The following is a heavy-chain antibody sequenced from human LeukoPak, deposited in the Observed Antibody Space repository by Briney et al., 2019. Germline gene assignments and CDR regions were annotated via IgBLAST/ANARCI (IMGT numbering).Heavy chain of an antibody. CDR1: GFTFSSYS. CDR2: ISYDGSNK. Sequence: PGRSLRLSCAASGFTFSSYSLNWVRQAPGKGLEWVAVISYDGSNKYYADSVKGRFTISRDDSKNTVYLQMNSLRAEDTAVYYCARECPFDYWGQGTLATVSS. D-gene: IGHD2-2*01. CDR3: ARECPFDY. J-gene: IGHJ4*02. V-gene: IGHV3-30*03.